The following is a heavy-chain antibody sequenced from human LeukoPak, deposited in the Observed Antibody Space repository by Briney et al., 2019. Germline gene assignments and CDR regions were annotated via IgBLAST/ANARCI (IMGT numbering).Heavy chain of an antibody. Sequence: GSLRLSCAASGFTVSSNYMSWIRQPPGKGLEWIGYIYYSGSTNYNPSLKSRVTISVDTSKNQFSLKLSSVTAADTAVYYCARDADSYGFDYWGQGTLVTVSS. V-gene: IGHV4-59*02. D-gene: IGHD5-18*01. CDR1: GFTVSSNY. CDR3: ARDADSYGFDY. CDR2: IYYSGST. J-gene: IGHJ4*02.